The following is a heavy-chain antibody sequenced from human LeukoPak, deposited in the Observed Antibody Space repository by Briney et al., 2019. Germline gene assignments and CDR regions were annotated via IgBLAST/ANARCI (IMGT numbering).Heavy chain of an antibody. D-gene: IGHD3-10*01. V-gene: IGHV4-4*02. Sequence: PSETLSLTCAVSGGSISSSNWWSWVRQPPGKGLEWIGEIYHSGSTNYNPSLKSRVTISVDKSKNQFSLKLSSVTAADTAVYYCARTWDRYGSGSYFSLDWFDPWGQGTLVTVSS. CDR2: IYHSGST. CDR1: GGSISSSNW. J-gene: IGHJ5*02. CDR3: ARTWDRYGSGSYFSLDWFDP.